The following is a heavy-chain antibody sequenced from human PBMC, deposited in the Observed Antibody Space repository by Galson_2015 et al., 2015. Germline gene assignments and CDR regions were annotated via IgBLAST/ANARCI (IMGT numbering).Heavy chain of an antibody. J-gene: IGHJ4*02. CDR3: ARELPWSQYITIDS. D-gene: IGHD3-3*01. CDR1: GFTFSTSA. V-gene: IGHV3-23*01. Sequence: SLRLSCAASGFTFSTSAMTWVRQAPGKGLEWVSTISASGGSTDYADSVKGRFIISRDNSKNTVYLQLNRLRAEDTDTYYCARELPWSQYITIDSWGQGTLVAVSS. CDR2: ISASGGST.